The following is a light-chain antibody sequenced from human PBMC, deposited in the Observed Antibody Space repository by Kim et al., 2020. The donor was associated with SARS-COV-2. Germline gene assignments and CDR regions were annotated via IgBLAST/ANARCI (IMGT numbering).Light chain of an antibody. CDR1: QSVSSSH. CDR2: GAS. CDR3: QQYCSSPALT. Sequence: EIVLTQSPGTLSLSPGERATLSCRASQSVSSSHLAWYQQKPGQAPRLLISGASSRATGIPDRFSGSGSGTDFTLTISRLEPEDFAVYYCQQYCSSPALTFGGGTEVCIK. V-gene: IGKV3-20*01. J-gene: IGKJ4*01.